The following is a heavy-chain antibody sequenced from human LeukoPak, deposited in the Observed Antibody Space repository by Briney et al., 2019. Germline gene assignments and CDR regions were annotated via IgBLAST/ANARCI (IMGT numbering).Heavy chain of an antibody. V-gene: IGHV3-23*01. D-gene: IGHD5-12*01. J-gene: IGHJ4*02. CDR3: AKRTVATGWLYYFDY. CDR1: GFTFSSYG. Sequence: GGSLRLSCAASGFTFSSYGMSWVRQAPGKGLEWVSAISGSGGSTYYADSVKGRFTISRDNSKNTLYLQMNSLRAEDTAVYYCAKRTVATGWLYYFDYWGQGTLVTVSS. CDR2: ISGSGGST.